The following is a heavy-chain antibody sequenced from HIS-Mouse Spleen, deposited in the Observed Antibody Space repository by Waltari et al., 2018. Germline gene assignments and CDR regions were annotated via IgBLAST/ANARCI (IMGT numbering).Heavy chain of an antibody. CDR3: AKDLTGGGDPVLPFDY. D-gene: IGHD2-21*02. V-gene: IGHV3-33*06. J-gene: IGHJ4*02. CDR2: IWYDGSNK. CDR1: GFTFSSYG. Sequence: QVQLVESGGGVVQPGRSLRLSCAASGFTFSSYGMHWVRQAPGKGLEWVAVIWYDGSNKYYADSVKGRFTISRDNSKNTLYLQMNSLRAEDTAVYYCAKDLTGGGDPVLPFDYWGQGTLVTVSS.